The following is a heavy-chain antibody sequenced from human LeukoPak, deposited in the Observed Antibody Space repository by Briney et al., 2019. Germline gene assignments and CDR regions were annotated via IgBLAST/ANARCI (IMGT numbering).Heavy chain of an antibody. V-gene: IGHV3-7*01. CDR1: GFTFPSYS. J-gene: IGHJ4*02. D-gene: IGHD5-24*01. CDR3: ARWRWQQSEFDY. Sequence: GGSLRLSCAASGFTFPSYSMGWVRQAPGKRLEYLANIKQDGNEEYCVDSVRGRFTISRDNAKNSLYLQMNSLRAEDTAIYYCARWRWQQSEFDYWGQGTRVTVSS. CDR2: IKQDGNEE.